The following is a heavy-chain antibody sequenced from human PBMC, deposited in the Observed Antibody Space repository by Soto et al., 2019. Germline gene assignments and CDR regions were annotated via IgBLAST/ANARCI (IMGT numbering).Heavy chain of an antibody. D-gene: IGHD4-4*01. V-gene: IGHV1-18*01. Sequence: ASVKVSCKASGYTFTSYGISWVRQAPGQGLEWMGWISAYNGNKNYPQKLQGRGTMTTDTSTSTAYMELRSLRSDDTAVYYCARAHDYSSQKLYYDYMDVWGKGTTVTVSS. CDR1: GYTFTSYG. CDR3: ARAHDYSSQKLYYDYMDV. J-gene: IGHJ6*03. CDR2: ISAYNGNK.